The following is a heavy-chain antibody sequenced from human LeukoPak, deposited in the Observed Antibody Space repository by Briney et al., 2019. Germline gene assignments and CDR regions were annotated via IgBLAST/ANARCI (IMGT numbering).Heavy chain of an antibody. CDR3: ARLTTMIVVVPNAFDI. CDR1: GGSFSGYY. Sequence: SETLSLTCAVYGGSFSGYYWSWIRQPPGKGLEWIGEINHSGSTNYNPSLKSRVTISVDTSKNQFSLKLSSVTAADTAVYYCARLTTMIVVVPNAFDIWGQGTMVTVSS. CDR2: INHSGST. V-gene: IGHV4-34*01. D-gene: IGHD3-22*01. J-gene: IGHJ3*02.